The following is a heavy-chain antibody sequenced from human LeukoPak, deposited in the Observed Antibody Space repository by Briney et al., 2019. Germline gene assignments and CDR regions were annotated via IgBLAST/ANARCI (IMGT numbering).Heavy chain of an antibody. J-gene: IGHJ5*02. V-gene: IGHV4-38-2*01. CDR2: IYHSGST. Sequence: SETLSLTCAVSGYSISSGYYWGWIRQPPGKGLEWIGSIYHSGSTYYNPSLKSRVTISVDTSKNQFSLKLSSVTAADTAVYYCARHYYDFWSGYYNNNWFHPWGQGTLVTVSS. CDR3: ARHYYDFWSGYYNNNWFHP. D-gene: IGHD3-3*01. CDR1: GYSISSGYY.